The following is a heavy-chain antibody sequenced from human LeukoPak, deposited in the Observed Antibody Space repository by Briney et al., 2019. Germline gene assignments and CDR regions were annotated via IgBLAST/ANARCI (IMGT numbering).Heavy chain of an antibody. V-gene: IGHV3-33*01. CDR1: GFTFSSYG. Sequence: PGGSLRLSCAASGFTFSSYGMHWVRQAPGKGLEWVAVIWYDGSNKYYADSVKGRFTISRDNSKNTLYLQMNNLRAEDTAVYYCARDRTGEASWIDYWGQGTLVTVSS. CDR3: ARDRTGEASWIDY. J-gene: IGHJ4*02. CDR2: IWYDGSNK. D-gene: IGHD3-10*01.